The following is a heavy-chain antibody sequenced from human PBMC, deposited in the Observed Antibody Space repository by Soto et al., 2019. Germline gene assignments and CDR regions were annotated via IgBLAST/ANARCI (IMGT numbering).Heavy chain of an antibody. D-gene: IGHD4-17*01. J-gene: IGHJ4*02. CDR3: GRGAYGEPVNS. CDR1: AIPLRYYR. CDR2: INTEETTI. V-gene: IGHV3-74*01. Sequence: PGGSLRPSCRALAIPLRYYRMDWDRRAPGKGLVWGSRINTEETTIIYAESVRGGFTISRDNDRETVFLQMKSLGVEDTAVYYCGRGAYGEPVNSWGQGTLVTVSS.